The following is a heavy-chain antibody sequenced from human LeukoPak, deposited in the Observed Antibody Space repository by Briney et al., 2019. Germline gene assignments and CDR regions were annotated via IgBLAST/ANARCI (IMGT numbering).Heavy chain of an antibody. V-gene: IGHV4-4*09. CDR2: IYTSGST. CDR3: ARQGYDFWSGYYTGYYYYYYMDV. D-gene: IGHD3-3*01. Sequence: SETLSLTCTVSGGSISSYYWSWIRQPPGKGLEWIGNIYTSGSTNYNPSLKSRVTISVDTSKNQFSLKLSSVTAADTAVYYCARQGYDFWSGYYTGYYYYYYMDVWGKGTTVTVSS. J-gene: IGHJ6*03. CDR1: GGSISSYY.